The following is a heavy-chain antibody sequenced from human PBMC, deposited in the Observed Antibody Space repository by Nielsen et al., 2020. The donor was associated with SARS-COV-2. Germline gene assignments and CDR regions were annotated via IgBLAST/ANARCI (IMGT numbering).Heavy chain of an antibody. Sequence: GESLKISCAASGFTFSNAWMSWVRQAPGKGLEWVSSISSSSSYIYYADSVKGRFTISRDNAKNSLYLQMNSLRAEDTAVYYCARDLRITMVRGAFDYWGQGTLVTVSS. V-gene: IGHV3-21*01. D-gene: IGHD3-10*01. J-gene: IGHJ4*02. CDR1: GFTFSNAW. CDR2: ISSSSSYI. CDR3: ARDLRITMVRGAFDY.